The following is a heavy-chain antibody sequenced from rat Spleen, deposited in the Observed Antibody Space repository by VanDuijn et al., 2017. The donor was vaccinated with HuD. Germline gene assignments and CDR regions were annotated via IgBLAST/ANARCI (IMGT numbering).Heavy chain of an antibody. Sequence: QVQLKESGPGLVQPSQTLSLTCTVSGFSLASYNVHWVRQPTGKGLEWMGIIWTGGTTDYNSALKSRLSIRRDTSKSQVFLKMNSLQTEDIATYYCAREDYNNYDLDYWGQGVMVTVSS. V-gene: IGHV2-30*01. CDR3: AREDYNNYDLDY. CDR2: IWTGGTT. D-gene: IGHD1-10*01. CDR1: GFSLASYN. J-gene: IGHJ2*01.